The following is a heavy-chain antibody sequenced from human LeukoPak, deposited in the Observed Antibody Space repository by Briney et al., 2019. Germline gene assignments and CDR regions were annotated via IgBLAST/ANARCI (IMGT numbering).Heavy chain of an antibody. CDR1: GYSISSGYY. CDR3: ARGLTHFYYYYYYMDV. Sequence: SSETLSLTCTSSGYSISSGYYWGWIRQPPGRRQARIRSIYHSGSTYYNPSLKSRVTISVDTSKNQFSLKLSSVTAADTAVYYCARGLTHFYYYYYYMDVWGKGTTVTVSS. D-gene: IGHD4/OR15-4a*01. J-gene: IGHJ6*03. CDR2: IYHSGST. V-gene: IGHV4-38-2*02.